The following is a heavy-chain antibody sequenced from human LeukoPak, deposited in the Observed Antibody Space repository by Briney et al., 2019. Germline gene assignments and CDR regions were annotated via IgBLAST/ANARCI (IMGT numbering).Heavy chain of an antibody. J-gene: IGHJ4*02. Sequence: GESLKISCQGSGYSFTTYWIGWVRQVPGKGLEWMGIIQTGNPDIRYSPSFQGQVTISADKSISTAYLQWSSLKASDTAMYYCARQIKSRPLYYFDYWGQGTLVTVSS. CDR3: ARQIKSRPLYYFDY. V-gene: IGHV5-51*01. CDR1: GYSFTTYW. CDR2: IQTGNPDI.